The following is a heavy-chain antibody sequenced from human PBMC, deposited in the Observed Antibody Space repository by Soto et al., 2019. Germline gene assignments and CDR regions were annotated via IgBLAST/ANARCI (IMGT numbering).Heavy chain of an antibody. CDR2: ISYDGSNK. CDR1: GFTFSSYA. CDR3: ARDFEQQLVHQIYYYHGVDV. Sequence: PGGSLRLSCSASGFTFSSYAMHWVRQAPGKGLEYVSAISYDGSNKYYADSVKGRFTISRDNSKNTLYLQMNSLRAEDTAVYYCARDFEQQLVHQIYYYHGVDVWGQGTTVTVSS. V-gene: IGHV3-30-3*01. D-gene: IGHD6-13*01. J-gene: IGHJ6*02.